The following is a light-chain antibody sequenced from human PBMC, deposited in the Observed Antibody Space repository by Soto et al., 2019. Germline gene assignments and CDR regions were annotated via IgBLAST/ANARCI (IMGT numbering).Light chain of an antibody. CDR1: QSISGR. CDR2: DAS. J-gene: IGKJ4*02. Sequence: DIQMTQSPSTLSASVGDTVTVTCRASQSISGRLAWYQQKPGEAPHLIVYDASTLENGVSYRFSGSGSGTEFTLTINSLQTHDFATYYCQQYATYHRTFGRGTRLEVK. V-gene: IGKV1-5*01. CDR3: QQYATYHRT.